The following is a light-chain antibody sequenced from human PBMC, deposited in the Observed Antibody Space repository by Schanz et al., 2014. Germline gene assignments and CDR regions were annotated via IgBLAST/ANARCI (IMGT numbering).Light chain of an antibody. CDR1: SSDVGSYNL. CDR2: EGT. V-gene: IGLV2-14*02. CDR3: SSFGGSNNPPWV. Sequence: QSALTQPASVSGSPGQSITISCTGTSSDVGSYNLVSWYQQHPGEAPKLLIYEGTKRPSGVSNRFSGSKSANTASLTVSGLQAEDEADYYCSSFGGSNNPPWVFGGGTKLTVL. J-gene: IGLJ3*02.